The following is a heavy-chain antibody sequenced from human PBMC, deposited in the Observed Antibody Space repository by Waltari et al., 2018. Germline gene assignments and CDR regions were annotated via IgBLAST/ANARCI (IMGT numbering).Heavy chain of an antibody. D-gene: IGHD1-26*01. CDR3: ASQGGLLRYYYYYMDV. CDR2: IIPILGIA. CDR1: GGTFSSYA. V-gene: IGHV1-69*04. Sequence: QVQLVQSGAEVKKPGSSVKVSCKASGGTFSSYAISWVRQAPGQGLEWMGGIIPILGIANYAQKFQGRGTITADESTSTAYMGLSSLGSEDTAVYYCASQGGLLRYYYYYMDVWGKGTTVTVSS. J-gene: IGHJ6*03.